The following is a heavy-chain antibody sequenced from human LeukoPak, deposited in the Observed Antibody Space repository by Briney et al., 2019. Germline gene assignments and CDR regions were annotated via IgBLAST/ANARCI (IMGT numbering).Heavy chain of an antibody. CDR2: IYYSGST. J-gene: IGHJ6*03. CDR1: GGSISSHY. Sequence: SETLSLTCTVSGGSISSHYWSWMRQPPGKGLEWIGYIYYSGSTNYNPSLKSRVTISVDTSKNQFSLKLSSATAADTAVYYCAREKRQQLVLYYYYYTDGWGKGSTVTVSS. CDR3: AREKRQQLVLYYYYYTDG. V-gene: IGHV4-59*11. D-gene: IGHD6-13*01.